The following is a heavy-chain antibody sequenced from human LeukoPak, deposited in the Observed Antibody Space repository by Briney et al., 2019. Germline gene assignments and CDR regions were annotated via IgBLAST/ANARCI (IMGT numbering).Heavy chain of an antibody. J-gene: IGHJ4*02. CDR3: ARDPEVRGVINYFDY. D-gene: IGHD3-10*01. V-gene: IGHV1-46*01. CDR2: INPSGGST. Sequence: ASVKVSCKASGYTFTSYYIHWVRQAPGQGLEWMGIINPSGGSTNYAQKLQGRVTMTRDTSTSTVYMELSSLRSEDTAVYYCARDPEVRGVINYFDYWGQGTLVTVSS. CDR1: GYTFTSYY.